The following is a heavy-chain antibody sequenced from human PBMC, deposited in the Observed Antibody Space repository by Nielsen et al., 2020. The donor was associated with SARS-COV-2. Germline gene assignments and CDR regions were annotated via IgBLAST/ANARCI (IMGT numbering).Heavy chain of an antibody. CDR1: GYTFTSYA. V-gene: IGHV1-18*01. CDR2: ISTYNGIT. Sequence: ASVKVSCKASGYTFTSYAMHWVRQAPGQGLEWMGWISTYNGITKYSQKFQGRVTMTTDTSTSTAYMELRGLRSDDTAVYYCARGKWELLWFGESDYWGQGTLVTVSS. J-gene: IGHJ4*02. D-gene: IGHD3-10*01. CDR3: ARGKWELLWFGESDY.